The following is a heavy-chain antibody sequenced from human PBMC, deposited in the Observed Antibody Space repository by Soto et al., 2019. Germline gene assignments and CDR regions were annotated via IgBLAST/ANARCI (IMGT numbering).Heavy chain of an antibody. Sequence: QVQLQESGPGLVKSAETLSLTCTVSGGSISSRSFFWGWIRQPPGRGLEWIGSIYYSRSTYYNPSLKSRVTISADTSKHQFSLQLRSVTAADTAVYYCARLYGSGYYSPDYWGQGTLVTVSS. CDR1: GGSISSRSFF. J-gene: IGHJ4*02. D-gene: IGHD3-22*01. CDR2: IYYSRST. CDR3: ARLYGSGYYSPDY. V-gene: IGHV4-39*01.